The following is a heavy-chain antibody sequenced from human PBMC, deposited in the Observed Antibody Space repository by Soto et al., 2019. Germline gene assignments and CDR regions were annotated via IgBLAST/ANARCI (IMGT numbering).Heavy chain of an antibody. CDR2: INPKSGGT. CDR3: ARDYNSNYQGWTVY. V-gene: IGHV1-2*02. Sequence: GASVKVSCKASGYRFIDYFMNWVRRAPGQGLEWMGWINPKSGGTKIAQKFQGRTTMTRDTSINTVFMELSRLTSDDTAVYFCARDYNSNYQGWTVYWGRGTLVTVSS. D-gene: IGHD1-7*01. J-gene: IGHJ4*02. CDR1: GYRFIDYF.